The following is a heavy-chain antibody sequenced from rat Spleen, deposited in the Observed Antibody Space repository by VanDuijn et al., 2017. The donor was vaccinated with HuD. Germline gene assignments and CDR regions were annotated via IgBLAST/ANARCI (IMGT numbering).Heavy chain of an antibody. D-gene: IGHD1-12*02. CDR2: ISTGGVKT. Sequence: EVQLVESGGGLVQPGRSLKLSCAASGFTFSNYAMAWVRQTPTKGLEWVASISTGGVKTYYQDSVKGRFTISRDNAKSTLYLQMDSLRSEDTATYYCARDIYYYDGTYYYDWYFDFWGPGTMVTVSS. V-gene: IGHV5S23*01. J-gene: IGHJ1*01. CDR3: ARDIYYYDGTYYYDWYFDF. CDR1: GFTFSNYA.